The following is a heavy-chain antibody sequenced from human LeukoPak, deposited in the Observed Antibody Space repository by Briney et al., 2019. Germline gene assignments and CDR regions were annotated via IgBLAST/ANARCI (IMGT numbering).Heavy chain of an antibody. CDR2: IYTSGST. V-gene: IGHV4-4*07. CDR3: ARGGWSGSSHWFFDL. Sequence: SETLSLTCTVSGGSISSYYWSWIRQPAGKGLEWIGRIYTSGSTDYNPSLRSRVTMSVDTSKNQFSLKLTSVTAAGTAVYYCARGGWSGSSHWFFDLWGRGTLVIVSS. CDR1: GGSISSYY. D-gene: IGHD1-26*01. J-gene: IGHJ2*01.